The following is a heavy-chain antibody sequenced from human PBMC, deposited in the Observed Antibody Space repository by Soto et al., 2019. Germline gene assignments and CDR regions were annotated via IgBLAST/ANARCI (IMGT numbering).Heavy chain of an antibody. J-gene: IGHJ6*02. CDR1: GGTFSSYA. Sequence: SEKVSCKASGGTFSSYAISWVRQAPGQGLEWMGGIIPMFGTANYAQKFQGRVTTTADKSTSTAYMELSSLRSEDTAVYYCAVAARPNYYYYGMDVWGQGTTVTV. D-gene: IGHD6-6*01. CDR3: AVAARPNYYYYGMDV. CDR2: IIPMFGTA. V-gene: IGHV1-69*06.